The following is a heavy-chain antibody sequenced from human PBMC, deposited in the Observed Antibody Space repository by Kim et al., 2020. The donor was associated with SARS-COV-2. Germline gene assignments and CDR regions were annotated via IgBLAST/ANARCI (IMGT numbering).Heavy chain of an antibody. CDR3: AKVSSGSSGWYEYFHH. Sequence: GGSLRLSCAASGFTFNSYAMSWVRQAPGKGLEWVAGIRGSGGRTSYADSVKGRFTISRDNSRNTLYLQMNSLRAEDTAVYYCAKVSSGSSGWYEYFHHWGRGNLVTVSS. J-gene: IGHJ1*01. V-gene: IGHV3-23*01. D-gene: IGHD6-19*01. CDR1: GFTFNSYA. CDR2: IRGSGGRT.